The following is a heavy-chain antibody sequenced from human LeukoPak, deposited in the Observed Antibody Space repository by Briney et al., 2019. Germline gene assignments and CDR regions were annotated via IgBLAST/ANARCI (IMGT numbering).Heavy chain of an antibody. D-gene: IGHD6-13*01. J-gene: IGHJ4*02. CDR2: INRSGRT. CDR3: ARGIAAAGLDY. V-gene: IGHV4-34*01. CDR1: GGSFSSYY. Sequence: PSETLSLTCAVYGGSFSSYYWSWIRQPPGEGLQWIGEINRSGRTNYNPSLASRVTISADTSNNQFSLKLTSVTAADTAVYYCARGIAAAGLDYWGQGTLVTVSS.